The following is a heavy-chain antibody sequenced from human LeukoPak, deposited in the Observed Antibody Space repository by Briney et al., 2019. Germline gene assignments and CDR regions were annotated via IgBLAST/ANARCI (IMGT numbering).Heavy chain of an antibody. CDR1: GFTFSSYW. D-gene: IGHD3-9*01. V-gene: IGHV3-7*03. J-gene: IGHJ4*02. Sequence: LPGGSLRLSCAASGFTFSSYWMSWVRQAPGKGLEWVANIKQDGSEKYYVDSVKGRFTISRDNAKNSLYLQMNSLRVEDTAVYYCARGSVYYDILTGYYSYWGQGTLVTVSS. CDR3: ARGSVYYDILTGYYSY. CDR2: IKQDGSEK.